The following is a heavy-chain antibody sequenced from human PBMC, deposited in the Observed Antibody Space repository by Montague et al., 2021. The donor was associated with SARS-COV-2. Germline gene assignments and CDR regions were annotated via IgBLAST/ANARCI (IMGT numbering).Heavy chain of an antibody. CDR1: GGSISSSNY. J-gene: IGHJ4*02. CDR3: ARQGVFSYTMGES. CDR2: VYHGGRT. D-gene: IGHD1-26*01. V-gene: IGHV4-4*02. Sequence: SETLSLTCAVSGGSISSSNYWIWVRQPPGKGLEWIGEVYHGGRTXXKPXXXSRVTISVDKSKNQLSLKLSSVTAADTAVYYCARQGVFSYTMGESWGQGTLVTVSS.